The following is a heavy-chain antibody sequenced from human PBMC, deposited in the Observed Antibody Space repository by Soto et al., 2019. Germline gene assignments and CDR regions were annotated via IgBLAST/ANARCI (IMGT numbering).Heavy chain of an antibody. Sequence: SETLSLTCTVSGGSISSYYWSWIRQPPGKGLEWIGDINHSGSTNYNPSLKSRVTISVDTSKNQFSLKLSSVTAADAALYYCARDFFDSSDYTTNWFDPWGQGTLVTVSS. CDR3: ARDFFDSSDYTTNWFDP. CDR1: GGSISSYY. V-gene: IGHV4-59*08. J-gene: IGHJ5*02. D-gene: IGHD3-22*01. CDR2: INHSGST.